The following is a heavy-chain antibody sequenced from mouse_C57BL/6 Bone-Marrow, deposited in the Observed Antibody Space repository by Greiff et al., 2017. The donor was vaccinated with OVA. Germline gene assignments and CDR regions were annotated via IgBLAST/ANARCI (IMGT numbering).Heavy chain of an antibody. J-gene: IGHJ2*01. V-gene: IGHV1-55*01. CDR2: IYPGSGST. Sequence: QVQLQQSGAELVKPGASVKMSCKASGYTFTSYWITWVKQRPGHGLEWIGDIYPGSGSTNYNEKFKSKATLTVDTSSSTAYMQLSSLTSEDSAVYYCARRTLDHFDDWGQGTTLTVSS. CDR3: ARRTLDHFDD. CDR1: GYTFTSYW.